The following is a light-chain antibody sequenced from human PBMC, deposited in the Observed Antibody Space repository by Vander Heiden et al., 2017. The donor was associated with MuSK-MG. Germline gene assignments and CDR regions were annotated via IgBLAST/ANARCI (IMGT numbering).Light chain of an antibody. Sequence: DIRMTQSPTTLSASVGDRVTITCRASQSISNWLAWYQQKPGKAPKVLIYRTSSLESGVPSRFSGSGSGTEFTLTISSLQADEFATYYCQQDNHSPYTFGQGTKME. CDR1: QSISNW. CDR3: QQDNHSPYT. CDR2: RTS. J-gene: IGKJ2*01. V-gene: IGKV1-5*03.